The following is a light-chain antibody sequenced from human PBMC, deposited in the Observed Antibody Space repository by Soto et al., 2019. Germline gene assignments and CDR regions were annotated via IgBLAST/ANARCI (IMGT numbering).Light chain of an antibody. CDR3: QQYNSQWT. CDR1: QSISSW. J-gene: IGKJ1*01. V-gene: IGKV1-5*03. Sequence: DTQMTQSPSSLSASIGDRVTITCRASQSISSWLAWYQQKPGRAPELLIYKASSLESGVPSRFSGSGSGTEFTLTISSLQPDDFATYYCQQYNSQWTFGQGTKVDIK. CDR2: KAS.